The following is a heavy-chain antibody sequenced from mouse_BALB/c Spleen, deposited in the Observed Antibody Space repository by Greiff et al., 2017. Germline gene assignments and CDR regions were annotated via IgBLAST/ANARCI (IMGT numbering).Heavy chain of an antibody. CDR1: GFNIKDYY. Sequence: EVKLVESGAELVRSGASVKLSCTASGFNIKDYYMHWVKQRPEQGLEWIGWIDPENGDTEYAPKFQGKATMTADTSSNTAYLQLSSLTSEDTAVYYCNRGGLRRGFDYWGQGTTLTVSS. CDR3: NRGGLRRGFDY. CDR2: IDPENGDT. J-gene: IGHJ2*01. D-gene: IGHD2-4*01. V-gene: IGHV14-4*02.